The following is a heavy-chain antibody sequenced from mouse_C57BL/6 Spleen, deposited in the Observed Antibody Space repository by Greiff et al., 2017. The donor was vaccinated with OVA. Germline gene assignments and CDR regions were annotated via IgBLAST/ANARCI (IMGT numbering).Heavy chain of an antibody. CDR2: IDPSDSYT. D-gene: IGHD3-2*02. CDR3: ARPLDSSGYWCAY. Sequence: QVQLQQPGAELVMPGASVKLSCKASGYTFTSYWMHWVKQRPGQGLEWIGEIDPSDSYTNYNQKFKGKSTLTVDKSSSTAYMQLSSLTSEDSAVYYCARPLDSSGYWCAYWGQGTLVTVSA. CDR1: GYTFTSYW. V-gene: IGHV1-69*01. J-gene: IGHJ3*01.